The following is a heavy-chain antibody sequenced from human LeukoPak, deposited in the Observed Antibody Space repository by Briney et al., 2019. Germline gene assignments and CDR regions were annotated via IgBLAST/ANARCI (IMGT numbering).Heavy chain of an antibody. Sequence: SETLSLTCTVSGGSISSSSYYWGWIRQPPGKGLEWIGSIYYSGSTYYNPSLKSRVTISVDTSKNQFSLKLSSVTAADTAVYYCARRMVRGADVPPYYYYYMDVWGEGTTVTVSS. CDR2: IYYSGST. J-gene: IGHJ6*03. CDR1: GGSISSSSYY. CDR3: ARRMVRGADVPPYYYYYMDV. V-gene: IGHV4-39*01. D-gene: IGHD3-10*01.